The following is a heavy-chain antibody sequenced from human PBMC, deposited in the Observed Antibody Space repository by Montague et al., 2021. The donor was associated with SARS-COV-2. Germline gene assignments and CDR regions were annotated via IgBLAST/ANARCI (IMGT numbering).Heavy chain of an antibody. D-gene: IGHD2-21*02. Sequence: SETLSLTCAVYGGSFSVYYWSWIRQPPGKGLEWIGEINHSGSTNYNPSLKSRVTISLDTSKNQFSLKLNSVTAADTAVYFCVVVVPAMRPRSDYWGQGTLVTVSS. V-gene: IGHV4-34*01. CDR2: INHSGST. CDR3: VVVVPAMRPRSDY. CDR1: GGSFSVYY. J-gene: IGHJ4*02.